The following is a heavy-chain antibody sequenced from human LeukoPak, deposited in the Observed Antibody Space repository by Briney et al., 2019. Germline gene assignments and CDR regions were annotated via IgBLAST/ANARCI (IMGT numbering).Heavy chain of an antibody. CDR3: ARTYFRARFDP. V-gene: IGHV1-8*01. J-gene: IGHJ5*02. CDR1: GYTFTSYD. D-gene: IGHD2/OR15-2a*01. Sequence: GASVKFSCKASGYTFTSYDINWVRQATGQGLEWMGWMNPNSGNTGYAQKFQGRGTMTRNTSISTAYMELSSLRSEDTAVYYCARTYFRARFDPWGQGTLVTVSS. CDR2: MNPNSGNT.